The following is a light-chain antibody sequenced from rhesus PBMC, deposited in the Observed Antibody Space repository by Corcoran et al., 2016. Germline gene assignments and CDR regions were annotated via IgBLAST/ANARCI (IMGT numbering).Light chain of an antibody. V-gene: IGKV1-69*01. CDR1: QGISNW. Sequence: DIQMTQSPSSLSASVGDRVTITCRASQGISNWLAWYQQKPGKAPKLLIYRASNLETGVPSRVSGSGSGTDFTLTISSLQPEYIATYYCQQHDNSPLTFGGGTKVELK. CDR3: QQHDNSPLT. J-gene: IGKJ4*01. CDR2: RAS.